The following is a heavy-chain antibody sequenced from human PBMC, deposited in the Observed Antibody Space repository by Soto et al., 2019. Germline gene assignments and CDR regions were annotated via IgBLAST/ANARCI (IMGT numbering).Heavy chain of an antibody. CDR2: INPDGRVT. CDR1: GFTFSSYW. J-gene: IGHJ2*01. V-gene: IGHV3-74*01. CDR3: ARVGQGAWYFDL. Sequence: EVQLVESGGGLVQPGGSLTLSCAASGFTFSSYWMHWVRQVPGKGVVWVSRINPDGRVTNYADSVKGRFTISRDNVKSTLYLQMNSLRPEDTAVYYCARVGQGAWYFDLWGRGTLVIVSS. D-gene: IGHD3-16*01.